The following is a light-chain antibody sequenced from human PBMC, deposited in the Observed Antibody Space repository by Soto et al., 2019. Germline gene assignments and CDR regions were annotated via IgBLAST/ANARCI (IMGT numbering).Light chain of an antibody. V-gene: IGLV2-14*01. Sequence: QSALTQPASVSGSPGQSITISCTGTSSDVGVYNYVSWYQQHPGKAPELMIYEVTNRSSGVSNRFSGSKSGNTASLTISGLQAEDEADYYCSSYTTSSTCTFGGGTKLTVL. J-gene: IGLJ2*01. CDR2: EVT. CDR3: SSYTTSSTCT. CDR1: SSDVGVYNY.